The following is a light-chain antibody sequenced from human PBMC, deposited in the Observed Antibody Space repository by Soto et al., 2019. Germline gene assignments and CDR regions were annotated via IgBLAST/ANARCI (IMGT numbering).Light chain of an antibody. CDR2: ATS. CDR3: QQYGGSPPAYT. CDR1: QSVDRNY. Sequence: EVVLTQSPGPLSLSPGERATLSCRASQSVDRNYLSWFQHKRGQPPRVLVFATSSRAAGTPVRFSGSGSGTNFTLTITRVAPEDFGVYYCQQYGGSPPAYTFGLGTKLEI. V-gene: IGKV3-20*01. J-gene: IGKJ2*01.